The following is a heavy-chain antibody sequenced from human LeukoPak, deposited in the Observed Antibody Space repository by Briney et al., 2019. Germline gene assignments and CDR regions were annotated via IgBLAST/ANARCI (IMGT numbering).Heavy chain of an antibody. D-gene: IGHD6-19*01. J-gene: IGHJ6*02. CDR2: ISAYNGNT. V-gene: IGHV1-18*01. Sequence: ASVKVSCKASGYTFTSYGISWVRQAPGQGLEWMGWISAYNGNTNYAQKLQGRVTMTTDTSTSTAYMELRSLRSDDTAVYYCARDLLIPIAVAGEYYYYYYGMDVWGQGTTVTVSS. CDR1: GYTFTSYG. CDR3: ARDLLIPIAVAGEYYYYYYGMDV.